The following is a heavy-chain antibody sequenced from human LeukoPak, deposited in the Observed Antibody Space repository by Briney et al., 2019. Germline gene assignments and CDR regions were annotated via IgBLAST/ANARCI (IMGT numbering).Heavy chain of an antibody. CDR1: GFTFSSYA. D-gene: IGHD1-20*01. J-gene: IGHJ4*02. Sequence: PGGSLRLSCAASGFTFSSYAMSWVRQAPGKGLEWVSYISGSSGAIFYADSVKGRFTISRDNAKNSLYLQMNSLRDEDTAVYYCAREAVNWLRSIDYWGQGTLVTVSS. V-gene: IGHV3-48*02. CDR3: AREAVNWLRSIDY. CDR2: ISGSSGAI.